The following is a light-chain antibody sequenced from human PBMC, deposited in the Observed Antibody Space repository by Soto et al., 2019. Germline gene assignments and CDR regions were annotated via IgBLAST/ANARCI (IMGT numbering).Light chain of an antibody. CDR3: QQRYNWPLT. CDR2: DAS. V-gene: IGKV3-11*01. Sequence: EIVVTQSPATLSFSPGDRVTLSCRASQSVGNYLNWYQQKTGQDPRLLIYDASRRPTGIPPRFSGGGSGTEFTLTISGLEPEDFAVYYCQQRYNWPLTFGGGTRVEI. J-gene: IGKJ4*01. CDR1: QSVGNY.